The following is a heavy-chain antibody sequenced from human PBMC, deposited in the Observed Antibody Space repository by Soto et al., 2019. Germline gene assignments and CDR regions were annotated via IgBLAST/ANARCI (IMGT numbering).Heavy chain of an antibody. V-gene: IGHV4-39*01. CDR1: GGSISSSSYY. J-gene: IGHJ4*02. Sequence: QLQLQESGPGLVKPSETLSLTCTVSGGSISSSSYYWGWIRQPPGKGLEWIGSIYYSGSTYYNPSLKSRVTISVDTSKNQFSLKLSSVTAADTAVYYCARQNSSGWSGYWGQGTLVTVSS. D-gene: IGHD6-19*01. CDR2: IYYSGST. CDR3: ARQNSSGWSGY.